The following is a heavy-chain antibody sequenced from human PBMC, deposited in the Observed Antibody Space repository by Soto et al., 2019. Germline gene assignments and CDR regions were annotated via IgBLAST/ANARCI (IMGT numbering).Heavy chain of an antibody. D-gene: IGHD6-6*01. V-gene: IGHV3-23*01. CDR1: GFTFSSYA. CDR2: ISGSDDST. CDR3: AKRSSASTFDY. J-gene: IGHJ4*02. Sequence: EVQLLESGGGLVQPGESLRLSCAASGFTFSSYAMSWVRQAPGKGLEWVSVISGSDDSTYYADSVKGRFTISRDNSKTTPYLQMNSLRAEDTAVYYCAKRSSASTFDYWGQGTLVTVSS.